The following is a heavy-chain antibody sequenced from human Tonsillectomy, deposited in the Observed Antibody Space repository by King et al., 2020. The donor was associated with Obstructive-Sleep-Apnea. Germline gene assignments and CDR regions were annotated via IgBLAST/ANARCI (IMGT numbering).Heavy chain of an antibody. D-gene: IGHD4/OR15-4a*01. CDR1: GGTFSKYL. Sequence: QLVQSGAEVQKPGSSVRVSCRASGGTFSKYLITWVRQAPGQGLEWMGGIIPLFGTANYAQKFQGRVTITADESTTTVYMELNTLRSDDTAVYYCARAGSETXYXXASQESGDAFXLXGQGTMVTVS. V-gene: IGHV1-69*01. CDR3: ARAGSETXYXXASQESGDAFXL. CDR2: IIPLFGTA. J-gene: IGHJ3*01.